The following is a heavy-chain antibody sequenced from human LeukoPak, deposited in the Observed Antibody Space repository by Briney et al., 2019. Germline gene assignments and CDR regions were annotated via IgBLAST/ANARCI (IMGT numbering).Heavy chain of an antibody. D-gene: IGHD6-13*01. CDR1: GGSISSYY. CDR2: IYYSGST. V-gene: IGHV4-59*01. J-gene: IGHJ6*02. Sequence: SETLSLTCTVSGGSISSYYWSWIRQPPGKGLEWIGYIYYSGSTNYNPSLKSRVTISVHTSKNQFSLKLSSVTAADTAVYYCARVGIAAAGTFFYYGMDVWGQGTTVTVSS. CDR3: ARVGIAAAGTFFYYGMDV.